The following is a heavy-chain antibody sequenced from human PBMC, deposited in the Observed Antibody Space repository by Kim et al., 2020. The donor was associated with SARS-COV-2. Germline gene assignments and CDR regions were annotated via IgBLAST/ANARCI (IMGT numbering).Heavy chain of an antibody. D-gene: IGHD3-16*02. CDR3: ARGGDYVWGSYREIDY. Sequence: GGSLRLSCAASGFTFSSYSMNWVRQAPGKGLEWVSYISSSSTIYYADSVKGRFTISRDNAKNSLYLQMNSLRDEDTAVYYCARGGDYVWGSYREIDYWGQGTLVTVSS. V-gene: IGHV3-48*02. CDR2: ISSSSTI. J-gene: IGHJ4*02. CDR1: GFTFSSYS.